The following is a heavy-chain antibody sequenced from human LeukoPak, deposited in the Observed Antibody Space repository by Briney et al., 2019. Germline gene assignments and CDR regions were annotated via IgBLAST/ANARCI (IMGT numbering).Heavy chain of an antibody. V-gene: IGHV4-31*03. CDR1: GGSISSGGYY. D-gene: IGHD3-22*01. J-gene: IGHJ4*02. CDR2: IYYSGST. CDR3: ARVSYYDSSGYHLFDY. Sequence: SQTLSLTCTVSGGSISSGGYYWSWIRQHPGKGLEWIGYIYYSGSTYYNPSLKSRVTISVDTSKNQFSLKLSSVTAADTAVYYCARVSYYDSSGYHLFDYWGQGTLVTVSS.